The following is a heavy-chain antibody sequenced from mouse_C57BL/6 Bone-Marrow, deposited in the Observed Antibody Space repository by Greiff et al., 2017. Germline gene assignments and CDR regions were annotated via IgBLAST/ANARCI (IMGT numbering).Heavy chain of an antibody. D-gene: IGHD2-3*01. CDR1: GFSLTSYG. J-gene: IGHJ4*01. V-gene: IGHV2-5*01. Sequence: VKLMESGPGLVQPSQSLSITCTVSGFSLTSYGVHWVRQSPGKGLEWLGVIWRGGSTDYNAAFMSRLSITKDNSKSQVFFKMNSLQADDTAIYHCAKFDGYPYAMDYWGQGTSVTVSS. CDR3: AKFDGYPYAMDY. CDR2: IWRGGST.